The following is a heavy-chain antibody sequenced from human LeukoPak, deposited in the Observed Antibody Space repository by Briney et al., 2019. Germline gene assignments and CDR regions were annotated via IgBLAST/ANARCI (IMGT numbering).Heavy chain of an antibody. CDR3: ARDQYYSDSSGYPYDI. CDR1: GFTFSSYW. D-gene: IGHD3-22*01. CDR2: ISGSSSHV. Sequence: GGSLRLSCAASGFTFSSYWMHWVRQAPEKGLEWVSSISGSSSHVWYADSVKGRFTSSRDNAKNSLYLQMSSLRVEDTAVYYCARDQYYSDSSGYPYDIWGQGTMVTVSS. J-gene: IGHJ3*02. V-gene: IGHV3-21*01.